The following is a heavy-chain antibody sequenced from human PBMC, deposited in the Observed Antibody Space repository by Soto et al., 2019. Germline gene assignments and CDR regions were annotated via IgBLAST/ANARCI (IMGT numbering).Heavy chain of an antibody. V-gene: IGHV3-15*07. CDR1: GFTFSNAW. J-gene: IGHJ3*02. D-gene: IGHD3-22*01. CDR3: TSTYYYDSSGYYPDAFEI. Sequence: PGGSLRLSCAASGFTFSNAWMNWVRQAPGKGLEWVGRIKSKTDGGTTDYAAPVKGRFTISRDDSKNTLYLQMNSLKTEDTAVYYCTSTYYYDSSGYYPDAFEIWGQGTMVTVSS. CDR2: IKSKTDGGTT.